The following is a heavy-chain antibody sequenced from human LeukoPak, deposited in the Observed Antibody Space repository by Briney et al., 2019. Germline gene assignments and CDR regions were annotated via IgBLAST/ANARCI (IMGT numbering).Heavy chain of an antibody. V-gene: IGHV1-69*04. J-gene: IGHJ4*02. CDR3: AKSSWRGKGFDY. D-gene: IGHD6-13*01. Sequence: PVKVSCKASGGTFSSYAVSWVRQAPGQGLEWMGRIIPILGIANYAQKFQGRVTITADKSTSTAYMELSSLRAEDTAVYYCAKSSWRGKGFDYWGQGTLVTVSS. CDR2: IIPILGIA. CDR1: GGTFSSYA.